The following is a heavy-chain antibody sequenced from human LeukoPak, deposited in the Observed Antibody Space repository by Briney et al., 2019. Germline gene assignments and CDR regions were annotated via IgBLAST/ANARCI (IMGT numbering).Heavy chain of an antibody. CDR2: TYTSGST. V-gene: IGHV4-4*07. Sequence: SETLSLTCTVSGGSISSYYWSWIRQPAGKGLEWIGRTYTSGSTNYNPSLKSRVTISVDTSKNQFSLKLSSVTAADTAVYYCACLTTADAFDIWGQGTMVTVSS. J-gene: IGHJ3*02. D-gene: IGHD3-22*01. CDR3: ACLTTADAFDI. CDR1: GGSISSYY.